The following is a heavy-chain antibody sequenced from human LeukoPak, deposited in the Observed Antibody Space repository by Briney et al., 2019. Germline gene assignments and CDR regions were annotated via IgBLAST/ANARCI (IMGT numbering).Heavy chain of an antibody. Sequence: ASVKVSCKASGYTFTSYAMNWVRQAPGQGLEWMGIINPSGGSTNYAQKLQGRVTMTTDTSTSTAYMELRSLRSDDTAVYYCARDQGWELLNYYGMDVWGQGTTVTVSS. V-gene: IGHV1-46*01. CDR1: GYTFTSYA. CDR3: ARDQGWELLNYYGMDV. CDR2: INPSGGST. D-gene: IGHD1-26*01. J-gene: IGHJ6*02.